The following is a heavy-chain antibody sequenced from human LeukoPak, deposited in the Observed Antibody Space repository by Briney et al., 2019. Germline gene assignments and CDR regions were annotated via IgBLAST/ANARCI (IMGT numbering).Heavy chain of an antibody. CDR2: INPNSGGT. D-gene: IGHD4-23*01. CDR1: GYTFTGYY. J-gene: IGHJ4*02. CDR3: ARASTVVTHFDY. V-gene: IGHV1-2*02. Sequence: ASVKVSCKASGYTFTGYYMHWVRQAPGQGLEWMGWINPNSGGTNYAQKFQGRVTMTRDTSISTAYMELSRLRSDDTAVYYCARASTVVTHFDYWGQGTLVNVSS.